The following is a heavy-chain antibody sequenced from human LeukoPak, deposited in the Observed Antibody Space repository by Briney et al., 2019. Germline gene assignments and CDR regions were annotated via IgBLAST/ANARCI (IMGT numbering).Heavy chain of an antibody. CDR2: IWFDGSNK. V-gene: IGHV3-33*01. D-gene: IGHD3-10*01. CDR3: ATDGTYGQGYFDF. Sequence: PGMSLRLSCAASGFTFSRSGMHWVRQAPGKGLEWVAIIWFDGSNKYYADSVKGRFTISRDNSKNTLFLQLSSLRAEDTALYYCATDGTYGQGYFDFWGLGTLVTVSS. J-gene: IGHJ4*02. CDR1: GFTFSRSG.